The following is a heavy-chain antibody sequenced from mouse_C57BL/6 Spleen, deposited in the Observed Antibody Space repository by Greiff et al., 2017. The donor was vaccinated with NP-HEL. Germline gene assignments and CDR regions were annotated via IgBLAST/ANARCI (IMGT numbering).Heavy chain of an antibody. D-gene: IGHD1-1*01. CDR3: ASRGPYYYGSTGYFDY. J-gene: IGHJ2*01. CDR2: ILPGSGST. V-gene: IGHV1-9*01. Sequence: QVQLKESGAELMKPGASVKLSCKATGYTFTGYWIEWVKQRPGHGLEWIGEILPGSGSTNYNEKFKGKATFTADTSSNTAYMQLSSLTTEYSAIYYWASRGPYYYGSTGYFDYWGQGTTLTVSS. CDR1: GYTFTGYW.